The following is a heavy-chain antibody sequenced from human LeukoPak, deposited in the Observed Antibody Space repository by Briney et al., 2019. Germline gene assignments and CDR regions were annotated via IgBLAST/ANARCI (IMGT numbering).Heavy chain of an antibody. J-gene: IGHJ4*02. CDR3: HSLPAAHFDY. Sequence: SETLSLTCTVSGGSISSSSYYWGWIRQPPGKGLEWIGSIYYSGSTYYNPSTKSQVTISVDTSNNQHSLKLSSVTAADTAVYYRHSLPAAHFDYWGQGTLVTVSS. CDR1: GGSISSSSYY. CDR2: IYYSGST. V-gene: IGHV4-39*01. D-gene: IGHD2-2*01.